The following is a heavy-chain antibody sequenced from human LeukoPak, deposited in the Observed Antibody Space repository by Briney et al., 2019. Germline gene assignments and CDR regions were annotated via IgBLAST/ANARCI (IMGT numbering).Heavy chain of an antibody. J-gene: IGHJ6*03. CDR2: IYYSGST. V-gene: IGHV4-59*01. D-gene: IGHD2-2*01. CDR1: GGSFSGYY. CDR3: AREGKDIVVVPAAMRYYYYYMDV. Sequence: SETLSLTCAVYGGSFSGYYWSWIRQPPGKGLEWIGYIYYSGSTNYNPSLKSRVTISVDTSKNQFSLKLSSVTAADTAVYYCAREGKDIVVVPAAMRYYYYYMDVWGKGTTVTISS.